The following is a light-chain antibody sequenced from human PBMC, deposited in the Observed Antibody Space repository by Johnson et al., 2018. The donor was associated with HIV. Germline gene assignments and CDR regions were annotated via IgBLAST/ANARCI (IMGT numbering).Light chain of an antibody. V-gene: IGLV1-51*02. CDR3: GTWDSSLSGYV. J-gene: IGLJ1*01. Sequence: QSVLTQPPSVSGAPGQGVTISCTGSSSNIGAGYDVHWYKQLPGTAPKLLIYGNNKRPSGIPDRIPGSKSGTSATLGITGLQTGDEADYYCGTWDSSLSGYVFGTGTKVTVL. CDR2: GNN. CDR1: SSNIGAGYD.